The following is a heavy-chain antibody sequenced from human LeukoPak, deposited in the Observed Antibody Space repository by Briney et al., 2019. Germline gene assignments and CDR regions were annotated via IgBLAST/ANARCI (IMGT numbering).Heavy chain of an antibody. CDR1: GFTVSSNS. J-gene: IGHJ4*02. D-gene: IGHD4/OR15-4a*01. CDR3: ARRAGAYSHPYDY. CDR2: IYSAGST. Sequence: GGSPRLSCTVSGFTVSSNSMSWVRQAPGKGLEWVSFIYSAGSTHYSDSVKGRFTISIDNSKNTLYLQMNSLRVEDTAVYYCARRAGAYSHPYDYWGQGTLVTVSS. V-gene: IGHV3-53*01.